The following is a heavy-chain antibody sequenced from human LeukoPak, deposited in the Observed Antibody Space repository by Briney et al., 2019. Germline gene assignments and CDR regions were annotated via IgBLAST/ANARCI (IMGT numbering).Heavy chain of an antibody. D-gene: IGHD5-18*01. Sequence: GGSLRLSCAASGFTVSSNYMSWVRQAPGKGLEWVSVIYSGGSTYYADSVKGRFTISRGNSKNTLYLQMNSLRAEDTAVYYCARIKGYSYGLDYWGQGTLVTVSS. CDR2: IYSGGST. CDR3: ARIKGYSYGLDY. J-gene: IGHJ4*02. V-gene: IGHV3-66*01. CDR1: GFTVSSNY.